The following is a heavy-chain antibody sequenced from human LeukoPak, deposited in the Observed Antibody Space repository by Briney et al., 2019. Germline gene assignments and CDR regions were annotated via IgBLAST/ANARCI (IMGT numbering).Heavy chain of an antibody. V-gene: IGHV1-46*01. D-gene: IGHD1-26*01. CDR1: GYTFTSYY. J-gene: IGHJ5*02. Sequence: GASPKVSCKASGYTFTSYYMHWVPPAPGQGLEWMGIINPSGGSTSYAQKFQGRVTMTRDTTIRTAYMELSRLRSDDTAVYYCAREYSGSYSWFDPWGQGTLVTVSS. CDR2: INPSGGST. CDR3: AREYSGSYSWFDP.